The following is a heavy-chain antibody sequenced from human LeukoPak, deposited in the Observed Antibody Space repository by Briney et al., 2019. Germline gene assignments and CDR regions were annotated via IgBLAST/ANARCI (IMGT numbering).Heavy chain of an antibody. D-gene: IGHD3-22*01. V-gene: IGHV3-23*01. CDR2: ISGSGGST. J-gene: IGHJ4*02. Sequence: GGSLRLSCAASGFTFDDYAMHWVRQAPGKGLEWVSAISGSGGSTYYADSVKGRFTIPRDNSKNTLYLQMNSLRAEDTAVYYCAKAVTSYYDSSGYFLNWGQGTLVTVSS. CDR1: GFTFDDYA. CDR3: AKAVTSYYDSSGYFLN.